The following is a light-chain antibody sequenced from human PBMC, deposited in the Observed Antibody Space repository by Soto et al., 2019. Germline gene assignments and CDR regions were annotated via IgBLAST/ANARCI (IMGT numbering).Light chain of an antibody. J-gene: IGLJ3*02. CDR1: SSGVGGYDH. V-gene: IGLV2-14*03. CDR3: SSYTNKDTLL. Sequence: QSALTQPASVSGSPGQSITISCTGTSSGVGGYDHVSWYQKHPGKAPKLIIYDVTVRPSGISPRFSGSKSDNTASLAVSGLQPEDEADYYCSSYTNKDTLLFGGGTKLTVL. CDR2: DVT.